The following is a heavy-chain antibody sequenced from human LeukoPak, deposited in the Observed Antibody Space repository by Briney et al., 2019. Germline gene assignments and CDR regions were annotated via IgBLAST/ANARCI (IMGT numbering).Heavy chain of an antibody. CDR2: IYYSGST. CDR1: GGSISGYY. J-gene: IGHJ4*02. CDR3: ARRYYDSSGVDY. D-gene: IGHD3-22*01. Sequence: PSETLSLTCTVSGGSISGYYWSWIRQPPRKGLEWIGYIYYSGSTNYNPSLKSRVTISVDTSKNQFSLKLSSVTAADTAVYYCARRYYDSSGVDYWGQGTLVTVSS. V-gene: IGHV4-59*08.